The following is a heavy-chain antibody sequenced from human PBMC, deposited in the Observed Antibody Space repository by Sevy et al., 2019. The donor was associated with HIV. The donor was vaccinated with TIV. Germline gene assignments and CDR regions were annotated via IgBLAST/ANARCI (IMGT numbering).Heavy chain of an antibody. Sequence: GGSLRLSCVASGFAFSTHAMHWVRQAPDKGLEWVAVISYDGTNKNYADAVKDRLTISRDNYKNTLYLQRNSLRADDTAVYYCAREFTGWDLHLDYWGQGTLVTVSS. CDR3: AREFTGWDLHLDY. CDR2: ISYDGTNK. V-gene: IGHV3-30-3*01. D-gene: IGHD1-26*01. CDR1: GFAFSTHA. J-gene: IGHJ4*02.